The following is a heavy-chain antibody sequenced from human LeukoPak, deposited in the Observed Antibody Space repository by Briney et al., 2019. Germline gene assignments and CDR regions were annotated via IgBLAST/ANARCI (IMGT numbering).Heavy chain of an antibody. CDR3: AVYSGSY. CDR1: GFTFSSYS. V-gene: IGHV3-21*01. D-gene: IGHD2-15*01. Sequence: PGGSLRLSCAASGFTFSSYSMNWVRQAPGNGLEWVSSISSSSSYIYYADSVKGRFNISRDNAKNSLYLQMNSLRAEDTAVYYCAVYSGSYWGQGTLVTVSS. CDR2: ISSSSSYI. J-gene: IGHJ4*02.